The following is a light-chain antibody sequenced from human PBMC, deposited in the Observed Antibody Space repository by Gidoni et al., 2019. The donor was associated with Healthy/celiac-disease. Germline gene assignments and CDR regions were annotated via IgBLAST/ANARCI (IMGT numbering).Light chain of an antibody. J-gene: IGKJ1*01. CDR3: QQYNNWPPWT. CDR1: QSVSSN. V-gene: IGKV3-15*01. Sequence: EIVRTQSPATLSVSPGERATLSCRASQSVSSNLAWYQQKPGQAPRLLIYGASTRATGIPARFSGSGSGTEFTLPISSLQSEDFAVYYCQQYNNWPPWTFGQGTKVEIK. CDR2: GAS.